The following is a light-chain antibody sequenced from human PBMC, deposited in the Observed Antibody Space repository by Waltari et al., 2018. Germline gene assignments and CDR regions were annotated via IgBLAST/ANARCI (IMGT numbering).Light chain of an antibody. CDR2: AAS. J-gene: IGKJ1*01. CDR1: QSISIY. Sequence: DIQMTQSPSSLSASVGDGVTITCRASQSISIYLNWYQQKPGKAPKLLIYAASTLHSEVPSRFSGSGSGTEFTLTITSLQREDLGTYYCQQSYSPPPTFGQGTKVE. CDR3: QQSYSPPPT. V-gene: IGKV1-39*01.